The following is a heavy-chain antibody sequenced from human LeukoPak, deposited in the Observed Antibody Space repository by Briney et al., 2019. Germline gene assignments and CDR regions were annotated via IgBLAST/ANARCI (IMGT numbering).Heavy chain of an antibody. V-gene: IGHV3-30*02. D-gene: IGHD6-19*01. J-gene: IGHJ4*02. CDR2: IRYDGSNK. Sequence: QSGGSLRLSRAASGFTFSSYGMHWVRQAPGKGLEWVAFIRYDGSNKYYADSVKGRFTISRDNSKNTLYLQMNSLRAEDTAVYYCAKDSYSSGWADYWGQGTLVTVSS. CDR3: AKDSYSSGWADY. CDR1: GFTFSSYG.